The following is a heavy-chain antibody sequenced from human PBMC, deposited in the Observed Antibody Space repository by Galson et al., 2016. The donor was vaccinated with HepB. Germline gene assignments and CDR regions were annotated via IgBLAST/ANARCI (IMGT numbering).Heavy chain of an antibody. V-gene: IGHV3-21*01. J-gene: IGHJ5*01. D-gene: IGHD2-8*01. CDR1: GFTFTSYS. Sequence: SLRLSCAASGFTFTSYSMFWVRQAPGKGLEWVSSISSASSYIYYADSVRGRFTISRDNAKNSLFLQMNSLRVEDTAVYYCARDNCINAICYTGWFDSWGQGTLVTVSS. CDR2: ISSASSYI. CDR3: ARDNCINAICYTGWFDS.